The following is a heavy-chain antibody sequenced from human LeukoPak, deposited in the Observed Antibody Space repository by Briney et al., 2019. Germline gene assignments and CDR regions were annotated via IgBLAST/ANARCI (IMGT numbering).Heavy chain of an antibody. CDR2: IYTSGST. CDR1: GGSISSGSYY. J-gene: IGHJ4*02. Sequence: SQTLSLTCTVSGGSISSGSYYWSWLRQPAGKGLEWIGRIYTSGSTNYNPSLKSRVTISVDTSKNQFSLKLSSVTAADTAVYYCARGRGSSWYYFDYWGQGTLVTVSS. CDR3: ARGRGSSWYYFDY. D-gene: IGHD6-13*01. V-gene: IGHV4-61*02.